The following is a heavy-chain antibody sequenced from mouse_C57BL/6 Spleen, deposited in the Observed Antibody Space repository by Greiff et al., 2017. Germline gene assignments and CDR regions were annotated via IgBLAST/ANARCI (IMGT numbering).Heavy chain of an antibody. D-gene: IGHD2-12*01. J-gene: IGHJ2*01. V-gene: IGHV5-16*01. Sequence: EVLLVESEGGLVQPGSSMKLSCTASGFTFSDYYMAWVRQVPEKGLEWVANINYDGSSTYYLDSFKSRFIISRDNAKTILYLQMSSLKSEDTATYYCAREGDDYYFDDWGQGTTLTVSS. CDR1: GFTFSDYY. CDR3: AREGDDYYFDD. CDR2: INYDGSST.